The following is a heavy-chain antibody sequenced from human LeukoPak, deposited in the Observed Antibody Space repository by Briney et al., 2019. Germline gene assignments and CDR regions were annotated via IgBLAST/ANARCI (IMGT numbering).Heavy chain of an antibody. Sequence: SETLSLTCTVSGGSISSSSYYWGWIRQPPGKGLEWIGSIYYSGSTYYNPSLKSRVTISVDTSKNQFSLKLSSVTAADTAVYYCARDEDGYNRWGQGTLVTVSS. J-gene: IGHJ4*02. CDR3: ARDEDGYNR. CDR1: GGSISSSSYY. V-gene: IGHV4-39*07. CDR2: IYYSGST. D-gene: IGHD5-24*01.